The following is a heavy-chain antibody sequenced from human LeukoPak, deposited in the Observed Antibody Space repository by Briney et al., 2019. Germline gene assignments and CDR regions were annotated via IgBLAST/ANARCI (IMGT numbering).Heavy chain of an antibody. J-gene: IGHJ4*02. V-gene: IGHV3-30*03. D-gene: IGHD2-15*01. CDR3: ARDGGLHTNFDY. CDR1: GFTFSSYG. Sequence: GGSLRLSCAASGFTFSSYGMHWVRQAPGKGLEWVAVISYDGNNKYYADSVKGRFTISRDNSKNTLYLQMNRLRAEDTAVYYCARDGGLHTNFDYWGQGTLLTVSS. CDR2: ISYDGNNK.